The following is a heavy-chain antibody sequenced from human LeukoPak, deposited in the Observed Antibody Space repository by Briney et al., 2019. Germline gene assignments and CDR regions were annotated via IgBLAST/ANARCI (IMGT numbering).Heavy chain of an antibody. CDR1: GFTFSHYW. Sequence: PGGSLRLSYAASGFTFSHYWMTWVRQAPGKGLEWVAQINQDGSEEYYMDSVKARFTISRDNAKNSVFLQMNSLRAEDTAVYYCVRDGGVSGYDLLDYRGQGTLVTVSS. CDR3: VRDGGVSGYDLLDY. J-gene: IGHJ4*02. V-gene: IGHV3-7*01. CDR2: INQDGSEE. D-gene: IGHD5-12*01.